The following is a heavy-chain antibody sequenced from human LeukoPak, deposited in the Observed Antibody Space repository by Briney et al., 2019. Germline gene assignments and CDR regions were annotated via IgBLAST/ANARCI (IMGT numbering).Heavy chain of an antibody. CDR2: IYYSGST. J-gene: IGHJ4*02. Sequence: SETLSLTCTVSGGSICSSSYYWGWIRQPPGKGLEWIGSIYYSGSTYYNPSLKSRVTISVDTSKNQFSLKLSSVTAADTAVYYCARQPNEYYYDSSGYYYWGQGTLVTVSS. D-gene: IGHD3-22*01. CDR1: GGSICSSSYY. CDR3: ARQPNEYYYDSSGYYY. V-gene: IGHV4-39*01.